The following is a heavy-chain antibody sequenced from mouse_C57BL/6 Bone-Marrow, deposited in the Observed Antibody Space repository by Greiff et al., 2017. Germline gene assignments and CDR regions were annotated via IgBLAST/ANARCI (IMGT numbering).Heavy chain of an antibody. J-gene: IGHJ4*01. D-gene: IGHD2-4*01. CDR1: GFSLTSYA. CDR3: ARKGDYDYDVLYYYAMDY. CDR2: IWTGGGT. Sequence: VQGVESGPGLVAPSQSLSITCTVSGFSLTSYAISWVRQPPGKGLEWLGVIWTGGGTNYNSALKSRLSISKDNSKSQVFLKMHSLQTDDTARYYCARKGDYDYDVLYYYAMDYWGQGTSVTVSS. V-gene: IGHV2-9-1*01.